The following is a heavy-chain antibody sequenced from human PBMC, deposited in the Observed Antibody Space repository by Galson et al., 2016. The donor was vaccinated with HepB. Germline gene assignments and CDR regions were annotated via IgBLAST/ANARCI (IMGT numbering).Heavy chain of an antibody. V-gene: IGHV1-8*01. Sequence: SVKVSCKASGYTFTSYDLNWVRQATGQGLEWLGWMNPNIGDTGYAQKFQGRVTLTRSTSLRTAYMELRDLTSEDTAVYYCARDEGGNSGWFDPWGQGTLVTVSS. CDR1: GYTFTSYD. D-gene: IGHD4-23*01. J-gene: IGHJ5*02. CDR3: ARDEGGNSGWFDP. CDR2: MNPNIGDT.